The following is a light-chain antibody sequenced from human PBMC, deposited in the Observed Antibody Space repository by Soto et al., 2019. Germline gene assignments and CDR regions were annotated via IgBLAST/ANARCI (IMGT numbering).Light chain of an antibody. J-gene: IGLJ1*01. V-gene: IGLV2-14*03. CDR3: SSYTTSNTRQIV. Sequence: VLAQPASVSGSPGQSITISCTGTSSDVGGYNYVSWYQHHPGKAPKLIIYDVTNRPSGVSNPFSGSKSGNTASLTISGLQPEDEADYYCSSYTTSNTRQIVFGTGTKVTVL. CDR2: DVT. CDR1: SSDVGGYNY.